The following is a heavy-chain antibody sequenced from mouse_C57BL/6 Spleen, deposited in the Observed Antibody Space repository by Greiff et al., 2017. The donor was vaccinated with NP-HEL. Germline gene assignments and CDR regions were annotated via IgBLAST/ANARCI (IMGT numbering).Heavy chain of an antibody. V-gene: IGHV14-4*01. J-gene: IGHJ2*01. D-gene: IGHD2-1*01. CDR1: GFNIKDDY. CDR2: IDPENGDT. Sequence: VQLKQSGAELVRPGASVKLSCTASGFNIKDDYMHWVKQRPEQGLEWIGWIDPENGDTEYASKFQGKATITADTSSNTAYLQLSSLTSEDTAVYYCTGGNYVGDYWGQGTTLTVSS. CDR3: TGGNYVGDY.